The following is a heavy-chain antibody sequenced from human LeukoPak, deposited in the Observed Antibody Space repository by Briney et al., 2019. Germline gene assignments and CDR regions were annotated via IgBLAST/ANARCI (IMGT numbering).Heavy chain of an antibody. CDR3: ARLGFIGTMTAPTAFDI. CDR2: IYPGDSDT. Sequence: GESLKISCKGSGYSFTSYWIGWVRQMPGKGLEWMGIIYPGDSDTRYSPSFQGQVTISADKSISTAYLQWSSLKASDTAMYHCARLGFIGTMTAPTAFDIWGQGTMVTVSS. V-gene: IGHV5-51*01. D-gene: IGHD3-22*01. J-gene: IGHJ3*02. CDR1: GYSFTSYW.